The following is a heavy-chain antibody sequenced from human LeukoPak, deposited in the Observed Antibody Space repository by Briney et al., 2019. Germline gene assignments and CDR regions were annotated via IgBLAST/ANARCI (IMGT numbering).Heavy chain of an antibody. CDR1: GGSISGYF. J-gene: IGHJ4*02. V-gene: IGHV4-34*01. D-gene: IGHD3-22*01. CDR2: ITPSGST. Sequence: PSETLSLTCVVYGGSISGYFWSWIRQPPGKGLEWIGEITPSGSTNYNPSLKSRVSISIDTSKKKLSLRLTSVTAADSAVYYCASSFYYDSRDYWGQGTLVTVSS. CDR3: ASSFYYDSRDY.